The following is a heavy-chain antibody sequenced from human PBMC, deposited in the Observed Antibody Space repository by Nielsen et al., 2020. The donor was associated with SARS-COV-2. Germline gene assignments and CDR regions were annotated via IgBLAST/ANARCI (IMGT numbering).Heavy chain of an antibody. V-gene: IGHV4-39*07. CDR2: IYYSGST. J-gene: IGHJ3*02. Sequence: WIRQPPGKGLEWIGSIYYSGSTYYNPSLKSRVTISVDTSKNQFSLKLSSVTAADTAVYYCAREEHCSSTSCYTGMIGGAFDIWGQGTMVTVSS. CDR3: AREEHCSSTSCYTGMIGGAFDI. D-gene: IGHD2-2*02.